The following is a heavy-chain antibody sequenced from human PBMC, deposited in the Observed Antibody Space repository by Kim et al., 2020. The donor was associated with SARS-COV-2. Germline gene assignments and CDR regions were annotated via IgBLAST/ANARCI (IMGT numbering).Heavy chain of an antibody. D-gene: IGHD1-7*01. V-gene: IGHV1-24*01. Sequence: KFQGRVTMTEDTSTDTAYMELSSLRSEDTAVYYCATEVTGTTLVRRELQHWGQGTLVTVSS. CDR3: ATEVTGTTLVRRELQH. J-gene: IGHJ1*01.